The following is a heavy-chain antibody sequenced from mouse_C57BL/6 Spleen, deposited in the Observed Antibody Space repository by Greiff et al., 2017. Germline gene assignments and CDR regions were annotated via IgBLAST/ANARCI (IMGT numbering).Heavy chain of an antibody. J-gene: IGHJ3*01. Sequence: QVQLQQPGAELVKPGASVKLSCKASGYTFTSSWMHWVKQRPGRGLEGIGRIDPNSGGTKYNEKFKSKATLTVDKPSSTAYMQLSSLTSEESAVYYCARRGDSSGYWFAYWGQGTLVTVSA. CDR3: ARRGDSSGYWFAY. CDR1: GYTFTSSW. V-gene: IGHV1-72*01. D-gene: IGHD3-2*02. CDR2: IDPNSGGT.